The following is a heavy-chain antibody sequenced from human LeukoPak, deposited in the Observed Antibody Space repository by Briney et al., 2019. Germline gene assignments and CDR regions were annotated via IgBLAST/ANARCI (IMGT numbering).Heavy chain of an antibody. CDR1: GGTFSSYA. D-gene: IGHD6-13*01. V-gene: IGHV1-18*01. J-gene: IGHJ4*02. CDR2: ISAYNGNT. CDR3: ARGTAAAGTDY. Sequence: GASVKVSCKASGGTFSSYAISWVRQAPGQGLEWMGWISAYNGNTNYAQKLQGRVTMTTDTSTSTAYMELRSLRSDDTAVYYCARGTAAAGTDYWGQGTLVTVSS.